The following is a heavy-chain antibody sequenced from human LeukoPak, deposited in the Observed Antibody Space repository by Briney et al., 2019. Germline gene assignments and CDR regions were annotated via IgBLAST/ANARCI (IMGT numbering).Heavy chain of an antibody. CDR1: GFTFSSYS. J-gene: IGHJ4*02. CDR3: ARDTYLTYYDSSRYYFDY. CDR2: ISSSSSYI. Sequence: PGGSLRLSCAASGFTFSSYSMNWVRQAPGKGLEWVSSISSSSSYIYYADSVKGRFTISRGNAKNSLYLQMNSLRAEDTAVYYCARDTYLTYYDSSRYYFDYWGQGTLVTVSS. D-gene: IGHD3-22*01. V-gene: IGHV3-21*01.